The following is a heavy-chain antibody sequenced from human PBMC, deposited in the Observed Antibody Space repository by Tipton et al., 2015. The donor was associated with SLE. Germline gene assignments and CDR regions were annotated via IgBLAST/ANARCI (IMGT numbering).Heavy chain of an antibody. CDR1: GGSITSTTW. J-gene: IGHJ5*02. V-gene: IGHV4-59*12. CDR3: ARGTGGLFDP. CDR2: IYYSGST. D-gene: IGHD1-14*01. Sequence: TLSLTCAVSGGSITSTTWWSWIRQPPGKGLEWIGYIYYSGSTNYNPSLKSRVTISVDTSKNQFSLKLSSVTAADTAVYYCARGTGGLFDPWGQGTLVTVSS.